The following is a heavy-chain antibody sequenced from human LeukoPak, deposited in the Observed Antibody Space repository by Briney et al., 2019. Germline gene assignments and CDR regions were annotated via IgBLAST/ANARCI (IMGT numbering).Heavy chain of an antibody. CDR3: ARDMAASSGY. V-gene: IGHV4-59*01. J-gene: IGHJ4*02. Sequence: SETLSLXCTVSGGSISNYYWSWIRQPPGKGLEWIGYIYYSGSTNYNPSLKSRVTISVDTSKNQFPLKLSSVTAADTAVYYCARDMAASSGYWGQGTLVTVSS. CDR2: IYYSGST. D-gene: IGHD6-19*01. CDR1: GGSISNYY.